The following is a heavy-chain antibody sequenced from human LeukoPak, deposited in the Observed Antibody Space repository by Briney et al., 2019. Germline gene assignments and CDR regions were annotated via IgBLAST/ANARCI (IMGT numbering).Heavy chain of an antibody. CDR2: ISGSGGST. CDR1: GFTFSSYA. D-gene: IGHD2-21*01. V-gene: IGHV3-23*01. CDR3: ARDGVEFYNWFDP. Sequence: GGSLRLSCAASGFTFSSYAMSWVRQAPGKGLEWVSAISGSGGSTYYADSVKGRFTISRDNPKNTLYLQMNSLRAEDTAVYYCARDGVEFYNWFDPWGQGTLVTVSS. J-gene: IGHJ5*02.